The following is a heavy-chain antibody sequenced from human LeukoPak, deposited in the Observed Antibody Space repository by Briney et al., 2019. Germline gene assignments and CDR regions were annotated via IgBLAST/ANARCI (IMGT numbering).Heavy chain of an antibody. CDR1: GYSFTSYW. Sequence: GESLKISCKGSGYSFTSYWIGWVRQMPGKGLEWMGIIYPGDSDTRYSPSFQGQVTISADKSISTAYLQWSSLKASDTAMYYCARSQLPGKIAAAGLFDYWGQGTLVTVSS. D-gene: IGHD6-13*01. CDR3: ARSQLPGKIAAAGLFDY. V-gene: IGHV5-51*01. CDR2: IYPGDSDT. J-gene: IGHJ4*02.